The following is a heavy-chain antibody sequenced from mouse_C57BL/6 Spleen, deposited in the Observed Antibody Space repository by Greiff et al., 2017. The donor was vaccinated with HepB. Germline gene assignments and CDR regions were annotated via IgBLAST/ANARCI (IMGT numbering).Heavy chain of an antibody. CDR1: GYTFTDYY. CDR2: IYPGSGNT. J-gene: IGHJ4*01. V-gene: IGHV1-76*01. CDR3: AIKGTTVHYYAMGY. Sequence: QVQLQQSGAELVRPGASVKLSCKASGYTFTDYYINWVKQRPGQGLEWIARIYPGSGNTYYNEKFKGKATLTAEKSSSTAYMQLSSLTAEDSAVYFCAIKGTTVHYYAMGYWGQGTSVTVSS. D-gene: IGHD1-1*01.